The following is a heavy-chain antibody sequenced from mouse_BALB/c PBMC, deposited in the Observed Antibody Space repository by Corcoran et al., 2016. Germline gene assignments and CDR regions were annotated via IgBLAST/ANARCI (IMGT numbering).Heavy chain of an antibody. CDR3: ARQGVDY. CDR2: IYPGSGNT. CDR1: GYTFTDYY. V-gene: IGHV1-84*02. Sequence: QTQLNQTGPELVKPGATANITCTASGYTFTDYYRNGWKQKPRQGSERIGWIYPGSGNTKYNEKFKGKATLTVHTSSSTAYMQLSSLTSEDTAVYFCARQGVDYWGQGTTLTVS. J-gene: IGHJ2*01.